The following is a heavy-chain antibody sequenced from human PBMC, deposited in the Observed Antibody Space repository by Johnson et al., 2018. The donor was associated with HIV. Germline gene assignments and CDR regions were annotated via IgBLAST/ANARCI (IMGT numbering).Heavy chain of an antibody. D-gene: IGHD7-27*01. Sequence: QLMESGGGVVQPGRSLRLSCAASGFTFSSYTMHWVRQAPGKGLEWVAVISYDGSNKYYADSVKGRFTISRDNSKNTLYLQMNSLRAEDTAAHYCARSWGNDAFDIWGQGTMVTVSS. V-gene: IGHV3-30*04. CDR3: ARSWGNDAFDI. J-gene: IGHJ3*02. CDR1: GFTFSSYT. CDR2: ISYDGSNK.